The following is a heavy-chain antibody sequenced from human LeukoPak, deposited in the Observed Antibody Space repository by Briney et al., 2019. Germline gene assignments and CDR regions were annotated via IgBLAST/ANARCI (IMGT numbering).Heavy chain of an antibody. D-gene: IGHD2-2*01. J-gene: IGHJ5*02. Sequence: SETLSLTCAVYGGSFSGYYWSWIRQPSGKGLEWIGEINHSGSTNYNPSLKSRVTISVDTSKNQFSLKLSSVTAADTAVYYCARAPYCSSTSCLYWFDPWGQGTLVTVSS. CDR2: INHSGST. CDR3: ARAPYCSSTSCLYWFDP. CDR1: GGSFSGYY. V-gene: IGHV4-34*01.